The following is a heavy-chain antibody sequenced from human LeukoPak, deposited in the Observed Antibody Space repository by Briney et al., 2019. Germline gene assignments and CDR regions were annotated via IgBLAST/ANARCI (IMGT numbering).Heavy chain of an antibody. Sequence: SETLSLTCAVYGGSFSGYYWSWIRQPPGKGLEWIGEINHSGSTNYNPSLKSRATISVDTSKNQFSLKLSSVTAADTAVYYCARGGSYLRANWFDPWGQGTLVTVSS. CDR1: GGSFSGYY. D-gene: IGHD1-26*01. V-gene: IGHV4-34*01. CDR2: INHSGST. J-gene: IGHJ5*02. CDR3: ARGGSYLRANWFDP.